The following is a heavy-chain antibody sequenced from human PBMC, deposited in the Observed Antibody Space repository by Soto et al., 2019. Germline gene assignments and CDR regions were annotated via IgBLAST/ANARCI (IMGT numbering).Heavy chain of an antibody. V-gene: IGHV3-48*04. CDR2: ISGSGATK. D-gene: IGHD5-18*01. Sequence: GGSLRLSCAASGFTFSSHSINWVRQAPGKGLEWVSYISGSGATKYYADPVKGRFTISRDNAKNTLYLQMNSLRAEDTAVFYCGRGGSDSPMAPGYWGQGTLVTVSS. CDR3: GRGGSDSPMAPGY. J-gene: IGHJ4*02. CDR1: GFTFSSHS.